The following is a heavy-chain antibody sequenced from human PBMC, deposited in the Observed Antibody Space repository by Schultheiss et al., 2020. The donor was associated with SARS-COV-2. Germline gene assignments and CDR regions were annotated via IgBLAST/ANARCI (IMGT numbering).Heavy chain of an antibody. J-gene: IGHJ5*02. CDR2: INPNSGGT. Sequence: ASVKVSCKASGGTFSSYAISWVRQAPGQGLEWMGWINPNSGGTNYAQKFQGRVTMTRDTSISTAYMELSRLRSDDTAVYYCARGRFSSSWWSGDWVDPWGQGTLVTVSS. D-gene: IGHD6-13*01. CDR3: ARGRFSSSWWSGDWVDP. V-gene: IGHV1-2*02. CDR1: GGTFSSYA.